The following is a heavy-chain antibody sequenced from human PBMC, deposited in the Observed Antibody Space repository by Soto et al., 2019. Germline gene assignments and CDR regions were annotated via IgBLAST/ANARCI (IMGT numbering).Heavy chain of an antibody. D-gene: IGHD6-19*01. V-gene: IGHV4-39*01. Sequence: QLQLQESGPGLVKPSETLSLTCNVSSGSIFSHGFYWGWIRQPPGKGLEWIGTINHSGSTYYNPSLKIRVTISMDTSKNQFSLLLRSVTAADTAVYYCARRYAPRYSSGNNHFDLWGQGTLVTVSS. CDR3: ARRYAPRYSSGNNHFDL. CDR2: INHSGST. CDR1: SGSIFSHGFY. J-gene: IGHJ4*02.